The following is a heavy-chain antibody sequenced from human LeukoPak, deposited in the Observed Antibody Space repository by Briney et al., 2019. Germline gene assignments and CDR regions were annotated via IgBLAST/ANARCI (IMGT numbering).Heavy chain of an antibody. CDR1: GFAFSDYD. J-gene: IGHJ3*02. Sequence: GGSLRLSCAASGFAFSDYDMNWVRQAPGKGLEWVSSISSSSSYIYYADSVKGRFTISRDNAKNSLYLQMNSLRAEDTAVYYCARSPGGPITMIVVAEAAFDIWGQGTMVTVSS. V-gene: IGHV3-21*01. D-gene: IGHD3-22*01. CDR2: ISSSSSYI. CDR3: ARSPGGPITMIVVAEAAFDI.